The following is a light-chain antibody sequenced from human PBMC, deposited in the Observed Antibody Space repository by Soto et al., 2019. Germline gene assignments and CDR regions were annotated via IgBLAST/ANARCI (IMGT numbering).Light chain of an antibody. V-gene: IGKV3-20*01. CDR3: QHYGSSPRA. J-gene: IGKJ2*01. CDR2: GAS. Sequence: EIVLTQSPGTLSLSPGERATLSCRSSQSFSSSYLAWYQQKPGQAPRLLIYGASNRATGIPDRFSGSGSGTDFTLTISRLEPEDFAVYYCQHYGSSPRAFGQVTTLEIK. CDR1: QSFSSSY.